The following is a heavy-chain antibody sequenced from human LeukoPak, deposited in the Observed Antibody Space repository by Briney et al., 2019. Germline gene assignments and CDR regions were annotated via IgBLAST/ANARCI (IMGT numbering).Heavy chain of an antibody. D-gene: IGHD6-13*01. CDR3: ARNPSISAAGTRVFDY. Sequence: ASVTVSCKASGYTFTSYYMHWVRQAPGQGLEWMGIINPSGGSTSYAQKFQGRVTMTRDTSTSTVYMELSSLRSEDTAVYYCARNPSISAAGTRVFDYWGQGTLVTVSS. CDR1: GYTFTSYY. CDR2: INPSGGST. V-gene: IGHV1-46*01. J-gene: IGHJ4*02.